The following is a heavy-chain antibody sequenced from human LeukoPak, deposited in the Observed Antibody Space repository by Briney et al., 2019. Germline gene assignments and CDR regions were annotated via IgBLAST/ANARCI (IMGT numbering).Heavy chain of an antibody. CDR1: GFTFSSYA. D-gene: IGHD6-19*01. Sequence: GGSLRLSCAASGFTFSSYAMSWVRQAPGKGLEWVSAISGSGGSTYYADSVKGRFTISGDNSKNTLYLQMNSLRAEDTAVYYCAKSSNAGIAVAGPSSAWGQGTLVTVSS. CDR3: AKSSNAGIAVAGPSSA. CDR2: ISGSGGST. J-gene: IGHJ4*02. V-gene: IGHV3-23*01.